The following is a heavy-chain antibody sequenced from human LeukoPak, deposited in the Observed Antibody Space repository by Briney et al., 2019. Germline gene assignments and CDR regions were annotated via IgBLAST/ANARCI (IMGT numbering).Heavy chain of an antibody. CDR3: AKDDDWLRFEH. D-gene: IGHD5-12*01. V-gene: IGHV3-21*04. J-gene: IGHJ4*02. CDR2: ISSSSSYI. Sequence: GGSLRLSCAVSGFTFSSYTINWVRQAPGKGLEWVSSISSSSSYIYYADSVKGRYTISRDNAKNSLSLQMNSLIAEDTAIYYCAKDDDWLRFEHWGRGTPVSVSS. CDR1: GFTFSSYT.